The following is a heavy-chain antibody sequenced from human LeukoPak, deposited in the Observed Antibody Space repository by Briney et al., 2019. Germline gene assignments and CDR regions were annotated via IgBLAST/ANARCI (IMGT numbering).Heavy chain of an antibody. CDR3: ARLITIFGVVGYFDF. CDR1: GYSFTTSW. Sequence: GESLKISCRGSGYSFTTSWIGWVRQMPGKGLEWMGIIYPHDSDTRYSPSFQGQVTISADKSVNTAYLQWSSLQASDTAMYFCARLITIFGVVGYFDFWGQGTLVTVSS. D-gene: IGHD3-3*01. CDR2: IYPHDSDT. V-gene: IGHV5-51*01. J-gene: IGHJ4*02.